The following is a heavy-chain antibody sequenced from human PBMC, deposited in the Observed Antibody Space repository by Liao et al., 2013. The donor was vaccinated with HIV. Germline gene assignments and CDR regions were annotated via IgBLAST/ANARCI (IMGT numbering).Heavy chain of an antibody. V-gene: IGHV4-39*07. CDR1: GDSLANPIYF. CDR2: IYHTGAT. D-gene: IGHD1-26*01. Sequence: QLQLQESGPGLVRPSETLSLTCSVSGDSLANPIYFWSWIRQSPGKGPEWLASIYHTGATSYNPSLKSRVTISVDTSKNQLSLKLDSVTAADTAVYYCAGLEGGSYFLFYYYYMDVWGKGTTVTVSS. J-gene: IGHJ6*03. CDR3: AGLEGGSYFLFYYYYMDV.